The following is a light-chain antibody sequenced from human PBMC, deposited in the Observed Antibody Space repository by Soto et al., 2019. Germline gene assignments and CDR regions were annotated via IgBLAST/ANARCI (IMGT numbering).Light chain of an antibody. CDR3: QHYSGWPPV. V-gene: IGKV3-15*01. Sequence: EIVMTQSPATLSVSPVERSTRSCRASHSVSSNLAWYQQKPDQAPRLLIYGASTRATGIPGRFSGSGSGTYFTLTISNLQSEDFALYYCQHYSGWPPVFGQGTKVDI. CDR1: HSVSSN. CDR2: GAS. J-gene: IGKJ2*01.